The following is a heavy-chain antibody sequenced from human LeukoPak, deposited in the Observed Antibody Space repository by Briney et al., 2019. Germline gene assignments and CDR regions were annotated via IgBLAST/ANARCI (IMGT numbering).Heavy chain of an antibody. CDR1: GGSFSGYY. CDR2: INHSGST. CDR3: ARVPSYCSSTSCKAIRVQVSSGMDV. D-gene: IGHD2-2*01. Sequence: PSETLSLTCAVYGGSFSGYYWSWIRQPPGKGLEWIGEINHSGSTNYNPSLKSRVTISVDTSKNQFSLKLSSVTAADTAVYYCARVPSYCSSTSCKAIRVQVSSGMDVWARGPRSPSPQ. V-gene: IGHV4-34*01. J-gene: IGHJ6*04.